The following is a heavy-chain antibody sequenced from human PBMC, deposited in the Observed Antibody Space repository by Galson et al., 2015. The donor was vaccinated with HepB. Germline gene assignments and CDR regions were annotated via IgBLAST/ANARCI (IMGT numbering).Heavy chain of an antibody. J-gene: IGHJ4*02. Sequence: SLRLSCAASGFTFSSYGMHWVRQAPGKGLEWVAVIWYDGSNKYYADSVKGRFTISRDNSKNTLYLQMNSLRAEDTAVYYCARTQINAYYYDSSGYRHFDYWGQGTLVTVSS. CDR3: ARTQINAYYYDSSGYRHFDY. CDR2: IWYDGSNK. D-gene: IGHD3-22*01. V-gene: IGHV3-33*01. CDR1: GFTFSSYG.